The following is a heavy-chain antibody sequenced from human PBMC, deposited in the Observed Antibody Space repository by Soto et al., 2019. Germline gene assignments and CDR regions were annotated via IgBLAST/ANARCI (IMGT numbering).Heavy chain of an antibody. CDR3: AADDMTTFM. Sequence: GASVKVSCKASGFTFPSSAVQWVRQARGQRLEWIGWIVVGSGNANSARKFQERVTFTRDMSTSTVYMELSSLKSEDTAVYYCAADDMTTFMWGQGTLVTVSS. CDR1: GFTFPSSA. CDR2: IVVGSGNA. V-gene: IGHV1-58*01. J-gene: IGHJ4*02. D-gene: IGHD1-1*01.